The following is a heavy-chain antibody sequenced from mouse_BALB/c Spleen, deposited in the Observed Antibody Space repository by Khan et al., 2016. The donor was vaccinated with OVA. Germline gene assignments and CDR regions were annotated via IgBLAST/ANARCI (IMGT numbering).Heavy chain of an antibody. D-gene: IGHD2-10*01. CDR2: IWGDGST. CDR3: ARAYCGNYREAMDY. J-gene: IGHJ4*01. Sequence: QVQLKQSGPGLVAPSQSLSITCTVSGFSLTGYGVNWVRQPPGKGLEWLGMIWGDGSTDYNSALKSRLSISKDNSKSQVFLKMNSLQTDATARYYCARAYCGNYREAMDYWGQGTSVTVSS. V-gene: IGHV2-6-7*01. CDR1: GFSLTGYG.